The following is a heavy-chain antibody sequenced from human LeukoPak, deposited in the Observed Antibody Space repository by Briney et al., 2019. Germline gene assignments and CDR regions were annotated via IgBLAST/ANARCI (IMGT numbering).Heavy chain of an antibody. Sequence: GGSLRLSCAASGFTFSSYAMSWVRQAPGKGLEWVSAISGSGGSTYYADSVEGRFTISRDNSKNTLYLQMNRLRAEDTAVYYCAKVSGGEVGATYGDAFDIWGQGTMVTVSS. J-gene: IGHJ3*02. V-gene: IGHV3-23*01. CDR1: GFTFSSYA. CDR3: AKVSGGEVGATYGDAFDI. CDR2: ISGSGGST. D-gene: IGHD1-26*01.